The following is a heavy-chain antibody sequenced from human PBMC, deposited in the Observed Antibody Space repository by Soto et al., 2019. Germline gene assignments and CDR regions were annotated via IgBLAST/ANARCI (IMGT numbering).Heavy chain of an antibody. D-gene: IGHD2-21*01. J-gene: IGHJ5*01. V-gene: IGHV4-59*01. Sequence: TSETLSLTCTVSFGSINNFYWSWIRQAPGKGLEWVGHLYYSGSANYNPSLRSRAKISLDKTKDQFSLSLTSVTAADSAIYYCARGAHCTSAACAGFPNNWFDSWGQGTLVTVSS. CDR1: FGSINNFY. CDR2: LYYSGSA. CDR3: ARGAHCTSAACAGFPNNWFDS.